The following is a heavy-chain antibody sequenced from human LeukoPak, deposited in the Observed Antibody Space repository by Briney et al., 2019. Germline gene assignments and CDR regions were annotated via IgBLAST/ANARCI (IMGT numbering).Heavy chain of an antibody. D-gene: IGHD3-3*01. V-gene: IGHV1-2*02. CDR3: ARRYYDYDAFDI. J-gene: IGHJ3*02. CDR1: GYTFTGYY. Sequence: ASVKVSCKASGYTFTGYYMHWVRQAPGQGLEWMGWINPNSGGTNYAQKFQGRVTMTRDTSISTAYMELSRLRSDDTAVYYCARRYYDYDAFDIWGQGTMVTVSS. CDR2: INPNSGGT.